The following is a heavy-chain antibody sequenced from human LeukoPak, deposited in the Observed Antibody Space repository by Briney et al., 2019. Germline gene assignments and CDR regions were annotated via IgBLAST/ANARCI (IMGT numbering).Heavy chain of an antibody. Sequence: GASVTVSCKASGYTFTGYYMHWVRQAPGQGLEWMGWINPNSGGTNYAQKFQGRVTMTRDTSIRTAYMELNRLTSDDTAVYYCARDKIAAAGLQADYYYFYYMDVWGKGTTVTVSS. J-gene: IGHJ6*03. V-gene: IGHV1-2*02. CDR2: INPNSGGT. D-gene: IGHD6-13*01. CDR1: GYTFTGYY. CDR3: ARDKIAAAGLQADYYYFYYMDV.